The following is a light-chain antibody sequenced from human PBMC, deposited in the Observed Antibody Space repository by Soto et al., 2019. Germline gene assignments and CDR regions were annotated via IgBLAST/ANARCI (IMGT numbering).Light chain of an antibody. J-gene: IGKJ5*01. Sequence: EVVMTQSPVTLSVSPGDTATLSCRASQTVYSNLAWYQQKPGQAPRLLIHAASTRASGVPARFSGSGSGTEFTLTISSLQSEDFAVYYCQQYSTWPPITFGPGTRLDIK. CDR3: QQYSTWPPIT. CDR2: AAS. CDR1: QTVYSN. V-gene: IGKV3-15*01.